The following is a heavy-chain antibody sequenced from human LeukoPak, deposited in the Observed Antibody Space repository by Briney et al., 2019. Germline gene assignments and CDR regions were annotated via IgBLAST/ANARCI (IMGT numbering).Heavy chain of an antibody. Sequence: SGTLSLTCTVSGGSVTTYYWSWIRQSPGKGLEWVGAIYFNGSTKYNAALKNRVTISVDTSKNQFSLDLTSVTTADSAVYFCARRRAVGGSLWFHPWGQGTLVSVSS. CDR2: IYFNGST. J-gene: IGHJ5*02. D-gene: IGHD3-16*01. V-gene: IGHV4-4*09. CDR1: GGSVTTYY. CDR3: ARRRAVGGSLWFHP.